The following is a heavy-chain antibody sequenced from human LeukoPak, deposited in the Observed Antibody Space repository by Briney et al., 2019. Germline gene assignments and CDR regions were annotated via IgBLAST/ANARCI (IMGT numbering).Heavy chain of an antibody. Sequence: PSETLSLTCTVSGYSISSGYYWGWIRQPPGKGLEWIGSIYHSGSTYYNPSLKSRVAMSVDTSKNQFSLKLSSVTAADTAVYYCARLSADSSSSRGFDYWGQGTPVTVSS. CDR2: IYHSGST. V-gene: IGHV4-38-2*02. CDR3: ARLSADSSSSRGFDY. J-gene: IGHJ4*02. D-gene: IGHD2-2*01. CDR1: GYSISSGYY.